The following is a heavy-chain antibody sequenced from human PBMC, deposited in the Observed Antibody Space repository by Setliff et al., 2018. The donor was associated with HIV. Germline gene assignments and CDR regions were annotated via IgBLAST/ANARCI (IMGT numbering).Heavy chain of an antibody. CDR3: ASGFNSDNNP. D-gene: IGHD3-22*01. V-gene: IGHV3-7*01. CDR2: IKEDGSEK. CDR1: GFTFSHHW. Sequence: GGSLRLSCVASGFTFSHHWMSWVRQPPGKGLEWVANIKEDGSEKYYVGSVKGRFTISRDNARKSLYLQMKSLRAEDTAVYYCASGFNSDNNPWGQGTLVTVSS. J-gene: IGHJ5*02.